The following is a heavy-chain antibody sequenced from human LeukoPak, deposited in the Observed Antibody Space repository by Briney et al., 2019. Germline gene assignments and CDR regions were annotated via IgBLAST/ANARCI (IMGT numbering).Heavy chain of an antibody. J-gene: IGHJ6*03. V-gene: IGHV3-21*01. CDR2: ISGSSSYI. Sequence: GGSLRLSCAASGFTFSSYSMSWVRQAPGKGLEWVSSISGSSSYIYYADSVKGRFTISRDNAKNSLYLQMNSLRAEDTAVYYCARRAVAATLRSSYYYYMDVWGKGTTVTISS. CDR3: ARRAVAATLRSSYYYYMDV. D-gene: IGHD2-15*01. CDR1: GFTFSSYS.